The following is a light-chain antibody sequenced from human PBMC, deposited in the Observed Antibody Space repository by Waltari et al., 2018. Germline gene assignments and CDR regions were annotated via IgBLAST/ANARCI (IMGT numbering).Light chain of an antibody. CDR3: FTVDDNSLRL. CDR1: VLGKQF. Sequence: SYELTQPSSVSVSPGQTARITCSGDVLGKQFIRWFQQKPGQAPVVLIFRDSERPSGSPERFSGSSSGTTVTLTISGAQVEDEADYYCFTVDDNSLRLFGGGTKLTVL. CDR2: RDS. V-gene: IGLV3-27*01. J-gene: IGLJ2*01.